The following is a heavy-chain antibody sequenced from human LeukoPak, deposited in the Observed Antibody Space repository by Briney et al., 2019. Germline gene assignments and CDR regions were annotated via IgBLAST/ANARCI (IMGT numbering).Heavy chain of an antibody. CDR1: GFTFSSYA. CDR2: ISYDGSNK. J-gene: IGHJ4*02. D-gene: IGHD5-18*01. V-gene: IGHV3-30*04. CDR3: TTAYSGYSYGEAGY. Sequence: GRSLRLSCTASGFTFSSYAMHWVRQAPGKGLGWVAVISYDGSNKYYADSVKGRFTISRDNSKNTLYLQMNSLKTEDTAVYYCTTAYSGYSYGEAGYWGQGTLVTVSS.